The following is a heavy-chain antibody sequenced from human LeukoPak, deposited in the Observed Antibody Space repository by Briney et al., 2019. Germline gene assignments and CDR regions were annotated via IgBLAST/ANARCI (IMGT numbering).Heavy chain of an antibody. D-gene: IGHD2-15*01. CDR3: VRISCTGSRCKPYSYYDMDV. V-gene: IGHV3-33*01. Sequence: GRSLRLSCAASGFTFDTHGMHWVRQAPGKGLEWVAVIWYDGSVKYYSDSVKGRFTISRDSSKNTLYLQMNSLRAEDTAVYYCVRISCTGSRCKPYSYYDMDVWGQGTTVTVSS. J-gene: IGHJ6*02. CDR1: GFTFDTHG. CDR2: IWYDGSVK.